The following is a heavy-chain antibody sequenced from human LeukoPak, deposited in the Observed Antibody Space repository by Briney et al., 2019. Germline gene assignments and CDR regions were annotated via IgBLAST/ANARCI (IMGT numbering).Heavy chain of an antibody. J-gene: IGHJ4*02. CDR3: ARDRYSYGLGDY. CDR1: GFTFSSYA. CDR2: ISYDGSNK. V-gene: IGHV3-30*04. Sequence: GRSLRLSCAASGFTFSSYAMHWVRQAPGKGLEWEAVISYDGSNKYYAGFVKGRFTISRDNSKNTLYLQMNSLRAEDTAVYYCARDRYSYGLGDYWGQGTLVTVSS. D-gene: IGHD5-18*01.